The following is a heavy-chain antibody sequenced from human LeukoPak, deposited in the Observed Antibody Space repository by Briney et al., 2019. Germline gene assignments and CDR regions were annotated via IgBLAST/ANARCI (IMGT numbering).Heavy chain of an antibody. CDR2: MYHSGST. V-gene: IGHV4-38-2*01. Sequence: SETLSLTCAVSGYSISSGYYWGWIRQPPGKGREWIGSMYHSGSTYSNPSPKSRVTISIDTSSNQFSPKVRSVTSAETTVYYSARNPPNRYYFDSSGYFYLDYWGQGTLVTVSS. D-gene: IGHD3-22*01. CDR1: GYSISSGYY. CDR3: ARNPPNRYYFDSSGYFYLDY. J-gene: IGHJ4*02.